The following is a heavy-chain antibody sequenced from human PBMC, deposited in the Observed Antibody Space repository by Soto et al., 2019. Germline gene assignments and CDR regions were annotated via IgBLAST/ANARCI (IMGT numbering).Heavy chain of an antibody. D-gene: IGHD2-15*01. CDR3: AKDPRGYCSGGSCYFFGMGV. CDR2: ISYDGINK. J-gene: IGHJ6*02. V-gene: IGHV3-30*18. Sequence: QVQLVESGGGVVQPGRSLRLSCAASGFTFSSYCMDWVRQAPGKGLEWGAVISYDGINKYYADSVKGRFTISRDNSQDTLFLQMSSLRAEDTAVYYCAKDPRGYCSGGSCYFFGMGVWGQGTTVTVSS. CDR1: GFTFSSYC.